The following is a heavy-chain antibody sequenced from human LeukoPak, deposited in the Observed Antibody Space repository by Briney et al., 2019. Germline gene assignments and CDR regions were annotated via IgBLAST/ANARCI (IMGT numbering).Heavy chain of an antibody. CDR2: VYYSGST. V-gene: IGHV4-59*12. D-gene: IGHD2-21*01. J-gene: IGHJ6*02. CDR1: GGSISRYY. CDR3: ARLFGATYYYYGMDV. Sequence: SETLSLTCTVSGGSISRYYWSWIRQPPGKGLEWIGYVYYSGSTNYNPSLKSRVTISVDTSKNQFSLKLSSVTAADTAVYYCARLFGATYYYYGMDVWGQGTTVTVSS.